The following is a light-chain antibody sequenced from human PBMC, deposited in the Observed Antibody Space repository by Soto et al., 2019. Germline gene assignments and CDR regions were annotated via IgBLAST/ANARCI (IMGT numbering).Light chain of an antibody. CDR3: ASWDDSLNGFV. CDR1: SSNIGSTT. CDR2: SND. V-gene: IGLV1-44*01. J-gene: IGLJ1*01. Sequence: VLTQPPSASGTRWQRVTISFSGSSSNIGSTTVSWYQQLPGAAPKLLIYSNDQWPSGVPDRFSGSKSGTSASLAISGLQSEDEADYYCASWDDSLNGFVFGTGTKVTV.